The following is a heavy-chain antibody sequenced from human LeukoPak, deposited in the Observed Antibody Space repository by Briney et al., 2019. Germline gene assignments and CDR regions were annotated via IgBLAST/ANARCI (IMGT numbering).Heavy chain of an antibody. CDR3: AKDLDTAMNYYYGMDV. D-gene: IGHD5-18*01. Sequence: PGGSLRLSCAASGFTLSSYGMHWVRQAPATGQARVTVISYDGSNRYYADSVKGRFTISRDNSQNTLYLQMNSLRAEDTAVYYCAKDLDTAMNYYYGMDVWGQGTTVTVSS. CDR2: ISYDGSNR. J-gene: IGHJ6*02. CDR1: GFTLSSYG. V-gene: IGHV3-30*18.